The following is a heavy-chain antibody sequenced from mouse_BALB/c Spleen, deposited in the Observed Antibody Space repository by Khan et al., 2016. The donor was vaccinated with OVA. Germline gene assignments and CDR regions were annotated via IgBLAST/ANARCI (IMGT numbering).Heavy chain of an antibody. V-gene: IGHV2-6-1*01. Sequence: QVQLQQSGPGLVAPSQSLSITCTISGFSLTNYGVHWVRQPPGKGLEWLVVIWSDGSTTYNSALKSRLTISKDNSKSQAFLKVNSLQTADTAMYFCSRQPYYHYNSMDYWGQGTSVTVSS. CDR2: IWSDGST. D-gene: IGHD2-4*01. CDR3: SRQPYYHYNSMDY. CDR1: GFSLTNYG. J-gene: IGHJ4*01.